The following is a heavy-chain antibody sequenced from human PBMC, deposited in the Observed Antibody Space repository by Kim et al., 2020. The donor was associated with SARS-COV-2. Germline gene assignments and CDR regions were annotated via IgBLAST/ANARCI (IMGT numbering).Heavy chain of an antibody. CDR2: IYPSDSYT. D-gene: IGHD1-1*01. CDR1: GYTFTNYW. V-gene: IGHV5-51*01. Sequence: GESLKISCKGSGYTFTNYWIGWVRQMPGKGLEWMGIIYPSDSYTTYSPSFEGQVTISADKSINTAYLQWSSLKASDTAMYYCARQTGTANTNWFDPWGQGTLVTVSS. CDR3: ARQTGTANTNWFDP. J-gene: IGHJ5*02.